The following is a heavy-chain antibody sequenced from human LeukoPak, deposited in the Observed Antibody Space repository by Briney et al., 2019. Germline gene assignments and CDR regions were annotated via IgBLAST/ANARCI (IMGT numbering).Heavy chain of an antibody. V-gene: IGHV4-59*01. D-gene: IGHD2-2*01. CDR1: GGSISSYY. Sequence: SETLSLTCTVSGGSISSYYWSWIRQPPGKGLEWIGYIYYSGSTNYNPSLKSRVTISVDTSKNQFSLKLSSVTAADTAVYYCARAGVLVPAANRYNWFDPWGQGTLVSASS. J-gene: IGHJ5*02. CDR3: ARAGVLVPAANRYNWFDP. CDR2: IYYSGST.